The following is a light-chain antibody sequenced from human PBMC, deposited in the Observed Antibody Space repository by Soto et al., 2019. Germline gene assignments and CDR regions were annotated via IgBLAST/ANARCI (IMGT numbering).Light chain of an antibody. CDR2: DAS. CDR1: QSVSRY. J-gene: IGKJ3*01. CDR3: QQRSDWHT. V-gene: IGKV3-11*01. Sequence: EIVLTQSPATLSLSPGERATLSFRASQSVSRYLAWYQPKPGQAPRLLIYDASNRATGIPARFSGSGSGTDFTLTISLLEPEDFAVYYCQQRSDWHTFGPGTTVDIK.